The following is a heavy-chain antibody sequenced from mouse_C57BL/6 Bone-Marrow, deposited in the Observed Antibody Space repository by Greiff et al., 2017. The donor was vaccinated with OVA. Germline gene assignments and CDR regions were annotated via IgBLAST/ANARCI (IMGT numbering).Heavy chain of an antibody. CDR3: ARLFITTVVVDY. J-gene: IGHJ2*01. CDR2: IAPNSGGT. D-gene: IGHD1-1*01. Sequence: QVQLQQPGAELVKPGASVKLSCKASGYTFTSYWLHWVKQRPGRGLEWIGRIAPNSGGTKYNEKFKSKATLTVDKPSSTAYMQLSSLTSEDSAVYYCARLFITTVVVDYWGQGTTLTVSS. CDR1: GYTFTSYW. V-gene: IGHV1-72*01.